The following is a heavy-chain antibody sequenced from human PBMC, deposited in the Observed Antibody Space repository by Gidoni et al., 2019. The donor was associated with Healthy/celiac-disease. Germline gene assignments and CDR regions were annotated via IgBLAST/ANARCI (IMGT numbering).Heavy chain of an antibody. J-gene: IGHJ5*02. V-gene: IGHV4-39*01. CDR3: ARGNEGVVAANNWFDP. D-gene: IGHD2-15*01. CDR1: GGSISSSRYY. Sequence: QLQLQESGPGLVKPSETLSLTCTVSGGSISSSRYYWGWIRQPPGKGLEWIGSIYYSGSTYYNPSLKSRVTISVDTSKNQFSLKLSSVTAADTAVYYCARGNEGVVAANNWFDPWGQGTLVTVSS. CDR2: IYYSGST.